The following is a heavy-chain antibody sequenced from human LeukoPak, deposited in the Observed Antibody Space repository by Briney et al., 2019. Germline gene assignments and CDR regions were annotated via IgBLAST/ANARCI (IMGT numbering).Heavy chain of an antibody. J-gene: IGHJ4*02. CDR2: IRYDGSYK. V-gene: IGHV3-30*02. CDR3: AKDRVSLNLEYRNPVDY. CDR1: GSTFSSCV. D-gene: IGHD6-6*01. Sequence: GGSLRLSCAASGSTFSSCVMHWVRQAPGKGLEWVAFIRYDGSYKYYADSVKGRFTISRDNSKNTLYLQMNSLRAEDTAVYYCAKDRVSLNLEYRNPVDYWGQGTLVTVSS.